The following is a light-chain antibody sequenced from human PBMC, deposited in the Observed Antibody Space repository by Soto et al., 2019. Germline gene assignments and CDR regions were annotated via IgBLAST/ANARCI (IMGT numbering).Light chain of an antibody. J-gene: IGKJ2*01. Sequence: EIVLTQSPGTLSLSPGERATLSCRASQSLTSDYLAWYQQKPGQAPRLLIYGASSRAAGIPDRFSGSGSGTDCTLTIRRLEPEYWAVYYGQQYQSSPPSYTLGQGNKLEI. V-gene: IGKV3-20*01. CDR2: GAS. CDR3: QQYQSSPPSYT. CDR1: QSLTSDY.